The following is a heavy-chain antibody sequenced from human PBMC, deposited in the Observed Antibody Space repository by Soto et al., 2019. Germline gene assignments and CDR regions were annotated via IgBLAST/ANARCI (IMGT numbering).Heavy chain of an antibody. CDR2: IYSGGST. CDR1: GFTVSSNY. V-gene: IGHV3-53*01. D-gene: IGHD3-22*01. CDR3: ARERFTMIVPGDAFGI. Sequence: GGSLRLSCAASGFTVSSNYMSWVRQAPGKGLEWVSVIYSGGSTYYADSVKGRFTISRDNSKNTLYLQMNSLRAEDTAVYYCARERFTMIVPGDAFGIWGQGTMVTVSS. J-gene: IGHJ3*02.